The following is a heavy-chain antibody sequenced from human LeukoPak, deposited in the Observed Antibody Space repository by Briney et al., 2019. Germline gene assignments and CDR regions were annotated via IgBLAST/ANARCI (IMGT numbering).Heavy chain of an antibody. D-gene: IGHD1-1*01. CDR3: AKDRWTGTTGAYYFDY. V-gene: IGHV3-23*01. Sequence: GGSLRLPCAASGFTFSSYAMSWVRQAPGKGLEWVSGISGSGGSTFYADSVKGRFTISRDNSKNTLYLQMNSLRAEDTAVYYCAKDRWTGTTGAYYFDYWGQGTLVTVSS. CDR2: ISGSGGST. CDR1: GFTFSSYA. J-gene: IGHJ4*02.